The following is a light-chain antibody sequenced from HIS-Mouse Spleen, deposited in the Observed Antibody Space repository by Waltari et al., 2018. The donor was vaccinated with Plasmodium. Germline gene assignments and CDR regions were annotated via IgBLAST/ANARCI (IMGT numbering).Light chain of an antibody. V-gene: IGLV2-14*02. CDR3: SSYTSSSTLDV. CDR2: DVS. Sequence: QSALTQPASVSGSPGQSFTISCTGTSSDVGSYNLVSWYQQPPGNAPKLMIYDVSNRPSGVSDRCSGSKSGNTASLTISGLQAEDEADDCCSSYTSSSTLDVFGTGTKVTVL. CDR1: SSDVGSYNL. J-gene: IGLJ1*01.